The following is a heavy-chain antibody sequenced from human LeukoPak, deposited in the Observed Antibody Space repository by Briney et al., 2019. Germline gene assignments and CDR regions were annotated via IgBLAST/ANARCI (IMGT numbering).Heavy chain of an antibody. CDR3: AGTVYAYYYGSGRGGWFDP. J-gene: IGHJ5*02. D-gene: IGHD3-10*01. CDR1: GGSFSGYY. V-gene: IGHV4-34*01. Sequence: SETLSLTCAVYGGSFSGYYWSWIRQPPGKGLEWIGEINHSGSTNYNPSLKSRATISVDTSKNQFSLKLSSVTAADTAVYYCAGTVYAYYYGSGRGGWFDPWGQGTLVTVSS. CDR2: INHSGST.